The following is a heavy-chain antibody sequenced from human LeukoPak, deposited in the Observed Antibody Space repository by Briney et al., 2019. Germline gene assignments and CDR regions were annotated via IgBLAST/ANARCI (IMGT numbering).Heavy chain of an antibody. CDR3: ARDESVGYSGYGWRYSSGCGY. V-gene: IGHV1-46*01. J-gene: IGHJ4*02. CDR2: INPSGGST. Sequence: GASVKVSCKASGYTFTSYYMHWVRQAPGRGLEWMGIINPSGGSTSYAQKFQGRVTMTRDTSTSTVYMELSSLRSEDTAVYYCARDESVGYSGYGWRYSSGCGYWGQGTLVTVSS. CDR1: GYTFTSYY. D-gene: IGHD5-12*01.